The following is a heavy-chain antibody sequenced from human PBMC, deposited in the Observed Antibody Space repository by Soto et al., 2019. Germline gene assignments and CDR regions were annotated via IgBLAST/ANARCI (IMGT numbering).Heavy chain of an antibody. J-gene: IGHJ6*02. Sequence: QVQLVESGRGVVQPGRSLRLSCAASRFTFSNYAMHWVRQAPGKGLEWVAVISYDGSSKYYSDSVKGRFTISRDNSQNTLFQQMHSLRAEDTGVFYWARDTRLFAGMDVWGQGTTVPGSS. CDR1: RFTFSNYA. CDR3: ARDTRLFAGMDV. V-gene: IGHV3-30-3*01. D-gene: IGHD2-21*01. CDR2: ISYDGSSK.